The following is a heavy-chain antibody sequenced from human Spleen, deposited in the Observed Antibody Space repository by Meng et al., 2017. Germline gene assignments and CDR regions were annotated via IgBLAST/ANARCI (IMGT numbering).Heavy chain of an antibody. CDR1: GFTFSSYS. CDR3: AALPPSNYDSSGNDY. V-gene: IGHV3-20*04. J-gene: IGHJ4*02. D-gene: IGHD3-22*01. Sequence: GESLKISCAASGFTFSSYSMSWVRQAPGKGLEWVSGINWNGGSTGYADSVKGRFTISRDNAKNSLYLQMNSLRAEDTALYYCAALPPSNYDSSGNDYWGQGTLVTVSS. CDR2: INWNGGST.